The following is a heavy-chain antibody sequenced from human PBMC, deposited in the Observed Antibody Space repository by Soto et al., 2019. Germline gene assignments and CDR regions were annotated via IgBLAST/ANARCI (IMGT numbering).Heavy chain of an antibody. Sequence: QVQLVQSGAEAKKPGSSVKVSCRASGGTFSTYAISWVRQAPGQGLEWMGGIVPIHITPSYAQKFQGRVTITADESTRTTYMELSSLTSEDTAVYYCARGGPVCSGGRCYSDHWFDPWGQGTLVTVSS. D-gene: IGHD2-15*01. V-gene: IGHV1-69*01. CDR2: IVPIHITP. CDR3: ARGGPVCSGGRCYSDHWFDP. CDR1: GGTFSTYA. J-gene: IGHJ5*02.